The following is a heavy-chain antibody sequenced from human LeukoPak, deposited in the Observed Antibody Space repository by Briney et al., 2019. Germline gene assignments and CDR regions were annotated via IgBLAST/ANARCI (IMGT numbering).Heavy chain of an antibody. CDR2: IRGTGGGGET. V-gene: IGHV3-23*01. CDR1: GFTFNIYA. Sequence: GGSLRLSCAASGFTFNIYAMTWARQALGKGLEWVSAIRGTGGGGETFYADPVKGRFTISRDDSNNTVYLQMSSLRAEDTAVYYCAKGDWFDSWGPGTLVTVSS. CDR3: AKGDWFDS. J-gene: IGHJ5*01.